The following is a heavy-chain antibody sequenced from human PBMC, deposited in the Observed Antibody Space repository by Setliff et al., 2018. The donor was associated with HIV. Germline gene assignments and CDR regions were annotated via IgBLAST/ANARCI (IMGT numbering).Heavy chain of an antibody. V-gene: IGHV4-61*09. Sequence: PSETLSLTCTVSGGSISSGNYYWSWIRQSAGKGLEWIGHIYTSGSTSYNPSLKSRVTISVDTSKNQFSLKLSSVTAADTAGYYCAGSKVGYCSGGSCYLEDYYYMDIWGKGTTVTVSS. CDR3: AGSKVGYCSGGSCYLEDYYYMDI. J-gene: IGHJ6*03. D-gene: IGHD2-15*01. CDR1: GGSISSGNYY. CDR2: IYTSGST.